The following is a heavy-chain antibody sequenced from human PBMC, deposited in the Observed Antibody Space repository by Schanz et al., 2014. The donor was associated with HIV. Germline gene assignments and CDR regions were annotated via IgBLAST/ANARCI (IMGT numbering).Heavy chain of an antibody. D-gene: IGHD4-4*01. V-gene: IGHV1-18*01. CDR2: ISAYNGNT. J-gene: IGHJ6*02. Sequence: QVQLVQSGSEVKKPGSSVKVSCKASGGTFSSYAINWVRQAPGQGLEWMGWISAYNGNTKYAQRLQGRVTMTTDTSTSTAYMELRSLRSDDTAVYYCARDKTVATWAYYYGMDVWGQGTTVTVSS. CDR1: GGTFSSYA. CDR3: ARDKTVATWAYYYGMDV.